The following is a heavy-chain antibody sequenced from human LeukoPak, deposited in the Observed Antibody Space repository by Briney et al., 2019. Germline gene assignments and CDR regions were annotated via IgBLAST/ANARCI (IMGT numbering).Heavy chain of an antibody. CDR3: ARDGSGYYLLDY. CDR1: GFTFNDYA. CDR2: ISSSSSYI. D-gene: IGHD3-22*01. V-gene: IGHV3-21*01. J-gene: IGHJ4*02. Sequence: GSLRLSCAASGFTFNDYAMNWVRQAPGKGLEWVSSISSSSSYIYYADSVKGRFTISRDNAKNSLYLQMNSLRAEDTAVYYCARDGSGYYLLDYWGQGTLVTVSS.